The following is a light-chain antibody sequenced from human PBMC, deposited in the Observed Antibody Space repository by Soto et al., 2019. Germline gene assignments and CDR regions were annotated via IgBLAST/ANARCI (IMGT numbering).Light chain of an antibody. CDR3: SSYKINNSYV. Sequence: QSALTQPASVSGSPGQSITISCTGTSSDVGANIFVSWHQQHPGKAPKLMIYAVSSRPPGVSYRFSGSKSGNTASLTISGLQAEDEADYYCSSYKINNSYVFGTGTKVTVL. CDR2: AVS. J-gene: IGLJ1*01. V-gene: IGLV2-14*01. CDR1: SSDVGANIF.